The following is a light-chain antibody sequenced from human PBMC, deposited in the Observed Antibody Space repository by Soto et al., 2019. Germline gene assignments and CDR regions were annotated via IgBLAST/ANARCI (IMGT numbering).Light chain of an antibody. CDR2: EVS. Sequence: QSVLTQPASVSGSPGQSITISCTGTSSDVGGYNYVSWYQQHPGKAPKLMIYEVSNRPSGVSNRFSGSKSGNTASLTFSGLQAEDEADYYCSSYTRSSTRVFGGGTKLTVL. CDR1: SSDVGGYNY. CDR3: SSYTRSSTRV. J-gene: IGLJ3*02. V-gene: IGLV2-14*01.